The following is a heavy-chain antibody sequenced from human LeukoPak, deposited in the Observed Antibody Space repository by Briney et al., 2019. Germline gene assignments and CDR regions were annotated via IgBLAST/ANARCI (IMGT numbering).Heavy chain of an antibody. CDR2: VNSDGSST. CDR1: GFTFSSYW. J-gene: IGHJ5*02. Sequence: GGSLRLSCAASGFTFSSYWMHWVRQAPGKGLVWVSRVNSDGSSTSYADSVKGRFTISRDNAKNTLYLQMNSLRAEDTAVYYCASEYSSSWSLGWFDPWGQGTLVTVSS. V-gene: IGHV3-74*01. CDR3: ASEYSSSWSLGWFDP. D-gene: IGHD6-13*01.